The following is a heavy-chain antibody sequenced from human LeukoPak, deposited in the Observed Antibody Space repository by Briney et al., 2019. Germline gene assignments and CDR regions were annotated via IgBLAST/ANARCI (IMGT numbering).Heavy chain of an antibody. Sequence: PSETLSLTCAVSGGSISSSNWWSWVRQPPGKGLEWIGEIYHSGSTNYNPSLKSRVTISVDKSKNQFSLKLSSVTAADTAVYYCARLALNYYDSSGYYYVQKPIDYWGQGTLVTVSS. CDR3: ARLALNYYDSSGYYYVQKPIDY. J-gene: IGHJ4*02. CDR2: IYHSGST. V-gene: IGHV4-4*02. CDR1: GGSISSSNW. D-gene: IGHD3-22*01.